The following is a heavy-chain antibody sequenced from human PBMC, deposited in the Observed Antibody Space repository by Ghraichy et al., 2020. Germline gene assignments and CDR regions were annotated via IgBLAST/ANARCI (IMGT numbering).Heavy chain of an antibody. V-gene: IGHV3-43*01. D-gene: IGHD2-2*01. CDR3: AKGDCSSTSCPIHYYYYYGMDG. Sequence: GGSLRLSCAASGFTFDDYTMHWVRQAPGKGLEWVSLIDWNGANTYYADSVKGRFTISRDNSKNSLYLQMNSLGTEDTALYYCAKGDCSSTSCPIHYYYYYGMDGGGQGTTVTVAS. CDR2: IDWNGANT. CDR1: GFTFDDYT. J-gene: IGHJ6*02.